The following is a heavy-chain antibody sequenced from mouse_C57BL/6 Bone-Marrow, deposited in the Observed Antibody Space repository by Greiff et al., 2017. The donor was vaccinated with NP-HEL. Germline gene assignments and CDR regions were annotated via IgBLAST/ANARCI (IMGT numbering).Heavy chain of an antibody. J-gene: IGHJ3*01. CDR1: GYTFTDYE. CDR2: IDPETGGT. CDR3: TFYYDYDEGFAY. Sequence: QVQLQQSGAELVRPGASVTLSCKASGYTFTDYEMHWVKQTPVHGLEWIGAIDPETGGTASNQKFKGKAILTADKSSSTAYMELRSLTSEDSAVYYCTFYYDYDEGFAYWGQGTLVTVSA. V-gene: IGHV1-15*01. D-gene: IGHD2-4*01.